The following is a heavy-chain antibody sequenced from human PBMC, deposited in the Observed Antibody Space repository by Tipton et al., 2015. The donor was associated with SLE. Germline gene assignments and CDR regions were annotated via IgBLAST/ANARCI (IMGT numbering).Heavy chain of an antibody. D-gene: IGHD3-3*01. V-gene: IGHV1-2*02. J-gene: IGHJ4*02. CDR3: ARGGFLEWLLYYFDY. Sequence: QSGAEVKKPGASVKVSCKASGYTFTGYYMHWVRQAPGQGLEWMGWINPNSGGTNYAQKFQGRVTMTRDTSISTAYMELSRLRSDDTAVYYCARGGFLEWLLYYFDYWGQGTLVTVSS. CDR1: GYTFTGYY. CDR2: INPNSGGT.